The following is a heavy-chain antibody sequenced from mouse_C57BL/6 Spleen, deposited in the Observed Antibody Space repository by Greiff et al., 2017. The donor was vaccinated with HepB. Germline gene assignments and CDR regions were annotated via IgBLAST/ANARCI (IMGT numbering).Heavy chain of an antibody. CDR3: AITTVVARYFDV. J-gene: IGHJ1*03. V-gene: IGHV14-4*01. Sequence: VQLQQSGAELVRPGASVKLSCTASGFNIKDDYMHWVKQRPEQGLEWIGWIDPETGDTEYASKFQGKATITADTSSNTAYLQLSSLTSEDTAVYYCAITTVVARYFDVWGTGTTVTVSS. CDR2: IDPETGDT. D-gene: IGHD1-1*01. CDR1: GFNIKDDY.